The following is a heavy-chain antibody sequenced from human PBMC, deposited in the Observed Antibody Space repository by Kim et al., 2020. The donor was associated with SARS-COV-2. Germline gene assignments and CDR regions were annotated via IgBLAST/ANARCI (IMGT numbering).Heavy chain of an antibody. CDR2: INSDGSST. V-gene: IGHV3-74*01. Sequence: GSLRLSCAASGFTFSSYWMHWVRQAPGKGLVWVSRINSDGSSTSYADSVKGLFTISRDNAKNTLYLQMNSLRAEDTAVYYCARDPLYYYGSGSYFPYYYYYGMDVWGQGTTVTVSS. CDR1: GFTFSSYW. D-gene: IGHD3-10*01. CDR3: ARDPLYYYGSGSYFPYYYYYGMDV. J-gene: IGHJ6*02.